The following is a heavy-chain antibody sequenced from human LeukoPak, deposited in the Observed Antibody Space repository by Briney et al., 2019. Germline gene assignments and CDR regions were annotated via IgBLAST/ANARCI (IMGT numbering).Heavy chain of an antibody. CDR1: GFTFSSYS. CDR2: ISSSSSYI. CDR3: ARGARKGDDYGGFFDY. V-gene: IGHV3-21*01. Sequence: PGGSLRLSCAASGFTFSSYSMNWVRQAPGKGLEWVSSISSSSSYIYYADSVKGRFTISRDNAKNSLYLQMNSLRPQDTAVYYCARGARKGDDYGGFFDYWGQGTLVTVSS. J-gene: IGHJ4*02. D-gene: IGHD4-23*01.